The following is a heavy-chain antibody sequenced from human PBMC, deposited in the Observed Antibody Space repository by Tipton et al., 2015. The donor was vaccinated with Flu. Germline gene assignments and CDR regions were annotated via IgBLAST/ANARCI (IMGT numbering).Heavy chain of an antibody. J-gene: IGHJ4*02. CDR2: IDYLGTT. V-gene: IGHV4-39*07. D-gene: IGHD6-19*01. CDR3: ARVVNSGWTARSDY. CDR1: GGSVSSSTHY. Sequence: GLVKPSETLSLMCTVSGGSVSSSTHYWGWIRQPPGKGLEWIGTIDYLGTTYYNPSLKSRVTISVDTSKNQFSLKLSSVTAADTAVYYCARVVNSGWTARSDYWCQGTLVTVSS.